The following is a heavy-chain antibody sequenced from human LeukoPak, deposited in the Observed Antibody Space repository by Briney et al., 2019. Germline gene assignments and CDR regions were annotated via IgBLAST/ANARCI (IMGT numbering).Heavy chain of an antibody. J-gene: IGHJ5*02. Sequence: ASVKVSCKASGYTFTSYGISWVRQAPGQGLEWMGWISAYNGNTNYAQKLQGRVTMTTDTSTSTAYMELRSLRSDDTAVYYCARDRKGYCSGRSCYQWFDPWGQGTLVTVSS. CDR3: ARDRKGYCSGRSCYQWFDP. D-gene: IGHD2-15*01. CDR1: GYTFTSYG. CDR2: ISAYNGNT. V-gene: IGHV1-18*01.